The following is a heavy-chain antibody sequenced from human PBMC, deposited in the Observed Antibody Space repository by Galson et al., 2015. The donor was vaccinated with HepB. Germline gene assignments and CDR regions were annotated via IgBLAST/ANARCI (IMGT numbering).Heavy chain of an antibody. CDR2: IYPGDSDA. CDR3: ARVLYQYGSGTYHNARNPSDF. J-gene: IGHJ4*02. D-gene: IGHD3-10*01. CDR1: GYTFTRSW. Sequence: QSGAEVKKSGESLKISCKGSGYTFTRSWIGWVRHLPGKGLDWMGIIYPGDSDARYSPSFQGQVTISADKSISTTYLEWSSLKASDTATYYCARVLYQYGSGTYHNARNPSDFWGQGALVTVSS. V-gene: IGHV5-51*03.